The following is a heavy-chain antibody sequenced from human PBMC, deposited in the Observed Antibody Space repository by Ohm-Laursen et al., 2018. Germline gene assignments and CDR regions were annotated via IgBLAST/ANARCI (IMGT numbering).Heavy chain of an antibody. CDR3: ARDLSNYYDSSGYYHGVDY. CDR1: GYTFTSYD. Sequence: SVKVSCKVSGYTFTSYDINWVRQATGQGLEWMGWMNPNSGNTGYAQKFQGRVTMTTDTSTTTAYMELTSLRSDDTAVYYCARDLSNYYDSSGYYHGVDYWGQGTLVTVSS. CDR2: MNPNSGNT. J-gene: IGHJ4*02. D-gene: IGHD3-22*01. V-gene: IGHV1-8*01.